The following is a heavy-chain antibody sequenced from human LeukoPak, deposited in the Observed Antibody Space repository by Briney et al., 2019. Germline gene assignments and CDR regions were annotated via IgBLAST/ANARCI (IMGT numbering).Heavy chain of an antibody. CDR1: GYTFTSYY. V-gene: IGHV1-46*03. J-gene: IGHJ5*02. D-gene: IGHD3-10*01. CDR2: INPSGGST. Sequence: GASVKVSCKASGYTFTSYYMHWVRQAPGQGLEWMGIINPSGGSTSYAQKFQGRVTMTRDTSTSTVYMELGSLRSEDTAVYYCARHYYGSGSYYKSWFDPWGQGTLVTVSS. CDR3: ARHYYGSGSYYKSWFDP.